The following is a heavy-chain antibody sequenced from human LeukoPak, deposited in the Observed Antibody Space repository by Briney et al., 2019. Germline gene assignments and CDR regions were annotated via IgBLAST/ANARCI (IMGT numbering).Heavy chain of an antibody. CDR1: GASVSSYY. Sequence: SETLSLTCTVSGASVSSYYWIWIRQPAGRGLEWIGRIDASGSTNYNPSLKSRVTISVDTSKNQFSLKLSSVTAADTAVYYCARGWEGDYYFDYWGQGTLVTVSS. D-gene: IGHD1-26*01. V-gene: IGHV4-4*07. CDR3: ARGWEGDYYFDY. J-gene: IGHJ4*02. CDR2: IDASGST.